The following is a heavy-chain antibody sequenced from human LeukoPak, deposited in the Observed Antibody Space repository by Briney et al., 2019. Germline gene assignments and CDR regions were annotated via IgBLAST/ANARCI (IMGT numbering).Heavy chain of an antibody. CDR2: NIPIFGTA. D-gene: IGHD3-22*01. CDR3: ARGDYYYDSSGYYYFDY. Sequence: GASVKVSCKASGGTFSSYAISWVRQAPGQGLEWMGGNIPIFGTANYAQKFQGRVTMTRDTSTSTVYMELSSLRSEDTAVYYCARGDYYYDSSGYYYFDYWGQGTLVTVSS. J-gene: IGHJ4*02. CDR1: GGTFSSYA. V-gene: IGHV1-69*05.